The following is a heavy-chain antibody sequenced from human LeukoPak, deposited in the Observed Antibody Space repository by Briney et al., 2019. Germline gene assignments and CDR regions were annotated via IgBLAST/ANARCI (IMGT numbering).Heavy chain of an antibody. D-gene: IGHD4-17*01. V-gene: IGHV3-21*01. CDR1: GFTFSSSS. CDR2: ISSSSSYI. Sequence: GGSLRLSCAASGFTFSSSSMNWVRQAPGKGLEWVSSISSSSSYIYYADSVKGRFTISRDCAKTSVYLQMNSLRAEDTAVYYCTRGMTTVTTAFDSWGQGTLVTVSS. J-gene: IGHJ4*02. CDR3: TRGMTTVTTAFDS.